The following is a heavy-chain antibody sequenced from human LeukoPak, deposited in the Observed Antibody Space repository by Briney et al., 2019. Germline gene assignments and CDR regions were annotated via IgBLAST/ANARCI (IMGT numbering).Heavy chain of an antibody. V-gene: IGHV3-30*02. D-gene: IGHD2-8*01. J-gene: IGHJ4*02. Sequence: GGSLRLSCVASGFIFSSYGMHWVRQAPGKGLEWVAFIRYDGTNKFYADSVKGRFTISRDNTKNSLYLQLNSLRADDTAIYYCVRDTKDYWGQGTLVTVSS. CDR3: VRDTKDY. CDR2: IRYDGTNK. CDR1: GFIFSSYG.